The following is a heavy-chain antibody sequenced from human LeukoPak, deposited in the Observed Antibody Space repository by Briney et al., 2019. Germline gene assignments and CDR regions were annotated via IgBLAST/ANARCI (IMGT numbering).Heavy chain of an antibody. V-gene: IGHV4-39*07. D-gene: IGHD2-15*01. Sequence: PSETLSLTCTVSGGSISSSSYYWGWIRQPPGKGLEWIGSIYYSGSTYYNPSLKSRVTISVDTSKNQFSLKLSSVTAADTAVYYCARDGKAAAYYYCGMDVWGQGTTVTVSS. CDR2: IYYSGST. J-gene: IGHJ6*02. CDR1: GGSISSSSYY. CDR3: ARDGKAAAYYYCGMDV.